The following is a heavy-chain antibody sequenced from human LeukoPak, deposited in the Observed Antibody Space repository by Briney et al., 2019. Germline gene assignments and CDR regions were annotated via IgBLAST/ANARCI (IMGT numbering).Heavy chain of an antibody. CDR3: ARQSVPATISPWSSFDI. CDR1: GYTVTSYG. J-gene: IGHJ3*02. Sequence: GASVKVSCKASGYTVTSYGISWVRQAPGQGLEWMGWISAYNGNTNYAQKLQGRVTMTTDTSTSTAYMELRSLRSDDTAVYYCARQSVPATISPWSSFDIWGQGTMVTVSS. CDR2: ISAYNGNT. V-gene: IGHV1-18*04. D-gene: IGHD2-2*01.